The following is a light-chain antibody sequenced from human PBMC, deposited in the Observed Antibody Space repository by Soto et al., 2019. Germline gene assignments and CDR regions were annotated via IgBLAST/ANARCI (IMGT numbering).Light chain of an antibody. CDR1: QSMNDW. Sequence: DIQMTQSPSTLSAYVGDRVTITCRASQSMNDWLAWYQQKPGKAPKVLIYDASSLQSGVPSRFSGSGSGTEFTLTIDSLQPDDVATYYCLRYNAFSQTFGQGTKV. CDR2: DAS. CDR3: LRYNAFSQT. V-gene: IGKV1-5*01. J-gene: IGKJ1*01.